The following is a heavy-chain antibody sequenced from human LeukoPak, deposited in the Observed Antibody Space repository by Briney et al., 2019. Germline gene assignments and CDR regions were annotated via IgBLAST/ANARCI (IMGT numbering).Heavy chain of an antibody. CDR1: GYTFTSYY. V-gene: IGHV1-46*01. CDR3: ARDARKGRAFDI. Sequence: GASVKVSCKASGYTFTSYYMHWVRQAPGQGLEWMGIISPRGGSTSYAQKFQGRVTMTRDTSTSTVYMELSSLRSEDTAVYYCARDARKGRAFDIWGQGTMVTVSS. J-gene: IGHJ3*02. D-gene: IGHD1-26*01. CDR2: ISPRGGST.